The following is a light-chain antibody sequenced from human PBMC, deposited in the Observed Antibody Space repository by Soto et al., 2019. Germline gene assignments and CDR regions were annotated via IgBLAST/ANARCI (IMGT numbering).Light chain of an antibody. CDR2: KAS. Sequence: DIQITQSPSTLSGSVGDRVTITCRASQTISSWLAWYQQKPGKAPKLLIYKASTLKSGVPSRLSGSGSGTEFTLTISSLQPDDFATYYCQHYNSYSEAFGQGTKVDI. J-gene: IGKJ1*01. CDR3: QHYNSYSEA. CDR1: QTISSW. V-gene: IGKV1-5*03.